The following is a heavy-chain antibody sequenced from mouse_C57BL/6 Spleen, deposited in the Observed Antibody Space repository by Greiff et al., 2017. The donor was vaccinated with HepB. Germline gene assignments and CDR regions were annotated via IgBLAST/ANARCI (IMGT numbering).Heavy chain of an antibody. V-gene: IGHV1-72*01. CDR3: ARIPITTVVAPYFDY. CDR1: CYTFTSYW. CDR2: IDPNSGGT. D-gene: IGHD1-1*01. J-gene: IGHJ2*01. Sequence: QVQLQQPGAELVKPGASVKLSCKASCYTFTSYWMHWVKQRPGRGLEWIGRIDPNSGGTKYNEKFKSKATLTVDKPSSTAYMQLSSLTSEDSAVYYCARIPITTVVAPYFDYWGQGTTLTVSS.